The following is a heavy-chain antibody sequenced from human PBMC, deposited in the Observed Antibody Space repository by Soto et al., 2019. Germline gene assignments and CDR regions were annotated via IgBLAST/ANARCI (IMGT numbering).Heavy chain of an antibody. V-gene: IGHV3-21*01. D-gene: IGHD2-2*01. CDR2: ISSSSSYI. CDR1: GFTFSSYS. CDR3: ARGHIVVVPAAMWFDP. Sequence: GGSLRLSCAASGFTFSSYSMNWVRQAPGKGLEWVSPISSSSSYIYYADSVKGRFTISRDNAKNSLYLQMNSLRAEDTAVYYCARGHIVVVPAAMWFDPWGQGTLVTVSS. J-gene: IGHJ5*02.